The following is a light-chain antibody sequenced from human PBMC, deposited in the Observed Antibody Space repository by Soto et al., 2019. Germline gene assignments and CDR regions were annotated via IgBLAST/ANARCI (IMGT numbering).Light chain of an antibody. CDR2: DAS. Sequence: DIPMTQSPSTLPASVGDRVTITCRASQSISSWLAWHQQKPGKAPKVLIYDASSLKSGVPSRFSGSGSGTEFTLTISSLQPDDFATYYCQQYNSYPWTFGQGTKVDIK. J-gene: IGKJ1*01. V-gene: IGKV1-5*01. CDR1: QSISSW. CDR3: QQYNSYPWT.